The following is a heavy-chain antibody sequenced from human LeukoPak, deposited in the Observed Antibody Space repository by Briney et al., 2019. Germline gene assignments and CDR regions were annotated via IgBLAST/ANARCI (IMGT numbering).Heavy chain of an antibody. D-gene: IGHD3-10*01. J-gene: IGHJ5*02. V-gene: IGHV1-2*02. Sequence: ASVKVSCKASGYTFTGYYMHWVRQAPGQGLEWMGWINPNSGGTNYAQKFQGRVTMTRDTSISTAYMELRRLRSDDTAVYYCAREREPYGSGSYFVTNWFDPWGQGTLVTVSS. CDR3: AREREPYGSGSYFVTNWFDP. CDR2: INPNSGGT. CDR1: GYTFTGYY.